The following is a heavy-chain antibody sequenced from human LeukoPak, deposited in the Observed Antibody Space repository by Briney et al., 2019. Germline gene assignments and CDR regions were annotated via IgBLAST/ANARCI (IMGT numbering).Heavy chain of an antibody. V-gene: IGHV3-48*03. CDR2: ISSSGSAK. D-gene: IGHD5-12*01. CDR1: GFTFSHFD. CDR3: AREGCGHEGTWFFDL. J-gene: IGHJ2*01. Sequence: GGSLRLSCAASGFTFSHFDMTWVRQAPGKGLQWVSYISSSGSAKSSADSVEGRFTISRDNAKNSLYLQMNSLRAEDTAVYYCAREGCGHEGTWFFDLWGRGTLVTVSS.